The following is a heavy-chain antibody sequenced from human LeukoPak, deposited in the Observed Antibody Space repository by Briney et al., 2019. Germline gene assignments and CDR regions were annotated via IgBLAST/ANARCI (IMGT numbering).Heavy chain of an antibody. CDR3: ARVTMVRGVKYERATNEFDP. CDR2: IYPGDSDT. D-gene: IGHD3-10*01. V-gene: IGHV5-51*01. CDR1: GYGFPSYW. Sequence: GESLKISCKGSGYGFPSYWIAWVRQMPGKGLEWMGIIYPGDSDTRYSPSFQGQVTISADKSISAAYLQWSSLKASDTAMYYCARVTMVRGVKYERATNEFDPWGQGTLVTVSS. J-gene: IGHJ5*02.